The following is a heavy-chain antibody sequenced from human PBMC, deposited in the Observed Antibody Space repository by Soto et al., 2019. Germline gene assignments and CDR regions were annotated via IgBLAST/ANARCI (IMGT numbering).Heavy chain of an antibody. D-gene: IGHD5-18*01. CDR2: INHSGGT. V-gene: IGHV4-34*01. Sequence: SETLSLTCGVYGGSFSGYYWCWIRQPPGKRLEWIGEINHSGGTNYNPSLKSRVTISVDTSKNQLSLKLTSMTAADTAVYYCARWGFSYGYSAYWGQGTLVTVSS. J-gene: IGHJ4*02. CDR1: GGSFSGYY. CDR3: ARWGFSYGYSAY.